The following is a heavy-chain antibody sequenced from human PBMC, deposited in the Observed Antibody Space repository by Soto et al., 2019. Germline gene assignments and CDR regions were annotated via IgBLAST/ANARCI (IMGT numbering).Heavy chain of an antibody. CDR3: AKGSDDYIWGSYLDY. V-gene: IGHV3-30*18. D-gene: IGHD3-16*02. J-gene: IGHJ4*02. CDR1: GFTFSSYG. Sequence: GGSLRLSCAASGFTFSSYGMHWVRQAPGKGLEWVAVISYDGSNKYYADSVKGRFTISRDNSKNTLYLQMNSLRAEDTAVYYCAKGSDDYIWGSYLDYWGQGTLVTVSS. CDR2: ISYDGSNK.